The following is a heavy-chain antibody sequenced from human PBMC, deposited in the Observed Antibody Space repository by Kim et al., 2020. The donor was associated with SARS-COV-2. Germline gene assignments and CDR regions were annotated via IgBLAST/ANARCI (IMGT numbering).Heavy chain of an antibody. J-gene: IGHJ4*02. V-gene: IGHV4-59*09. CDR3: ARGKRLTTVTDFDY. Sequence: TPSLPGRVTLSVDTSKNQFSLKLRSVTAADTAVYYCARGKRLTTVTDFDYWGQGTLVTVSS. D-gene: IGHD4-17*01.